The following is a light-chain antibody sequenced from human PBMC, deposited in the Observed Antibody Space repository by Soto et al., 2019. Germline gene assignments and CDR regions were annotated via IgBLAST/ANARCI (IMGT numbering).Light chain of an antibody. V-gene: IGKV1-12*01. CDR1: QNIRNL. J-gene: IGKJ5*01. CDR3: QQANSFPIT. CDR2: AAS. Sequence: DVHLTQSPSTLSAAVGYSVTITCRASQNIRNLLAWYQQKPGKAPKLLIYAASSLQSGVPSRFSGSGSGTDFTLTISSLQPEDFATYYCQQANSFPITFGQGTRLEI.